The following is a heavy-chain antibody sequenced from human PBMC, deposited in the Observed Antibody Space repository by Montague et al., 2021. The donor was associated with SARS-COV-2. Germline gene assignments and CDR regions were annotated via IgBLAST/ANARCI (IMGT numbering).Heavy chain of an antibody. V-gene: IGHV5-51*01. CDR1: GYTLTNYW. Sequence: QSGAEVKKPGESLKISCKGSGYTLTNYWIAWVRQMPGKGLEWMGIIDPSDDDTTYSPSFQGQVIISTDKSITTAYLQWSSLKASDTAIYYCARKGDYYDLDVWGQGATVTVSS. CDR3: ARKGDYYDLDV. J-gene: IGHJ6*02. CDR2: IDPSDDDT.